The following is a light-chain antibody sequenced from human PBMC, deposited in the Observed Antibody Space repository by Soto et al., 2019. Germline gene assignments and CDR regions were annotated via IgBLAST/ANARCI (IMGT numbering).Light chain of an antibody. Sequence: QSVLTQPASGSGSPGQSITISCTGTSSDVGSYNLVSWYQQHPGKAPKLMIYEVSKRPSGVSNRFSGSKSGNTASLTISGLQAEDEADYYCCSYAGSSTFHVFGTGTKFTVL. CDR1: SSDVGSYNL. CDR2: EVS. J-gene: IGLJ1*01. CDR3: CSYAGSSTFHV. V-gene: IGLV2-23*02.